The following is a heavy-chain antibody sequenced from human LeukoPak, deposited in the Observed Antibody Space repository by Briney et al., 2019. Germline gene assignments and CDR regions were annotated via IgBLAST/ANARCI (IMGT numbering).Heavy chain of an antibody. CDR3: AKEMSSSNIDH. CDR2: ISFDGKTQ. D-gene: IGHD2-2*01. V-gene: IGHV3-30*18. CDR1: GCTFSSYG. Sequence: GGSLRLSCAASGCTFSSYGMHWVRQAPGKGLEWVAVISFDGKTQYYIDSVKGRFTTSRDNSKNTLYLQMNSLRAEDTAVYYCAKEMSSSNIDHCGQGTLVTVSS. J-gene: IGHJ4*02.